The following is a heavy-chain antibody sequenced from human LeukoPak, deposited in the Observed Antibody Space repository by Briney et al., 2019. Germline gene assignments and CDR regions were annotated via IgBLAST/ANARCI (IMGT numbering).Heavy chain of an antibody. J-gene: IGHJ4*02. V-gene: IGHV3-21*01. CDR2: ISSSSSYI. D-gene: IGHD3-10*01. CDR3: ALHPGGDDEVLDY. CDR1: GFTFSSYS. Sequence: GGSLRLSCAASGFTFSSYSMNWVRQAPGKGLEWVSSISSSSSYIYYADSVKGRFTISRDNAKNSLYLQMNSLRAEDTAVYYCALHPGGDDEVLDYWGQGTLVTVSS.